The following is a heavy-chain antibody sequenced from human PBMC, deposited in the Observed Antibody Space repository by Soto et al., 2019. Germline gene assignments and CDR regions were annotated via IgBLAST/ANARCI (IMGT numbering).Heavy chain of an antibody. D-gene: IGHD1-7*01. CDR3: ARSPTGTDVAGFDY. Sequence: QLQLQESGPGLVKPSETLSLTCTVSGGSISSSSYYWGWIRQPPGKGLEWIGSIYYSGSTYYNPSLKSRVTISVDTSKNQFSLKLSSVTAADTAVYYCARSPTGTDVAGFDYWGQGTLVTVSS. V-gene: IGHV4-39*01. J-gene: IGHJ4*02. CDR1: GGSISSSSYY. CDR2: IYYSGST.